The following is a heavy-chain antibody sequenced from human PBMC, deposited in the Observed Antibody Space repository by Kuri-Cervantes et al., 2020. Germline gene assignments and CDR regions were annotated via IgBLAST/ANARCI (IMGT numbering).Heavy chain of an antibody. Sequence: ASVKVSCKASGYTFTGYYMHWVRQAPGQGLEWMGWINPNSGGTNYAQKFQGRVTMTRDTSISTAYMELSRLRSDDTAVYYWARVGPYCSGGSCYSGYWGQGTLVTVSS. CDR3: ARVGPYCSGGSCYSGY. J-gene: IGHJ4*02. V-gene: IGHV1-2*02. D-gene: IGHD2-15*01. CDR2: INPNSGGT. CDR1: GYTFTGYY.